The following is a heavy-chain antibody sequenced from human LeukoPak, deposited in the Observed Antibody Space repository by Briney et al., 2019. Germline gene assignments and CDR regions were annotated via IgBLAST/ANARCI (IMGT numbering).Heavy chain of an antibody. J-gene: IGHJ5*02. CDR3: AKLYDFWSGTPSPWFDP. D-gene: IGHD3-3*01. CDR1: GFTFSNYA. Sequence: GGSLRLSCAAPGFTFSNYAMSWVRQAPGKGLEWVSAISGSGGSTYYADSVKGRFTISRDNSKNTLYLQMNSLRAEDTAVYYCAKLYDFWSGTPSPWFDPWGQGTLVTVSS. V-gene: IGHV3-23*01. CDR2: ISGSGGST.